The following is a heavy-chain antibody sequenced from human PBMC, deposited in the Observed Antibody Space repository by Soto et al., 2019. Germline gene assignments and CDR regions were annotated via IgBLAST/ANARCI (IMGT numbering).Heavy chain of an antibody. J-gene: IGHJ6*03. CDR2: IYSGGST. D-gene: IGHD3-3*01. V-gene: IGHV3-66*01. Sequence: GGSLRLSCAASGFTVSSNYMSWVRQAPGKGLEWVSGIYSGGSTYYADSVKGRFTISRDNSKNTLYLQMNSLRDEDTAVYYCARAGLDDFWCGYYTDYYYYMDVWGKGTTVTVSS. CDR3: ARAGLDDFWCGYYTDYYYYMDV. CDR1: GFTVSSNY.